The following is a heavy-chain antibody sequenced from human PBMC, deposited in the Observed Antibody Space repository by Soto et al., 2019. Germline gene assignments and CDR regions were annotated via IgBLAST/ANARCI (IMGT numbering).Heavy chain of an antibody. CDR3: ARVSFPTVVIQYYFDY. V-gene: IGHV1-69*12. J-gene: IGHJ4*02. Sequence: QVQLVQSGAEVKKPGSSVKVSCKASGGTFSSYAISWVRQAPGQGLEWMGGIIPIFGTANYAQKFQGRVTITADESTRTAYMELSSLRSEDTAVYYCARVSFPTVVIQYYFDYWGQGTLVTVSS. CDR1: GGTFSSYA. D-gene: IGHD4-17*01. CDR2: IIPIFGTA.